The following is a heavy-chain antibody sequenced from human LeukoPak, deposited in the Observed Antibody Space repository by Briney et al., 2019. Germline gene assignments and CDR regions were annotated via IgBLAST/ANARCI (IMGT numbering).Heavy chain of an antibody. V-gene: IGHV3-21*01. CDR1: GFTFSSYS. Sequence: NPGRSLRLSCTASGFTFSSYSMNWVRQAPGKGLEWVSSISSGSAFIYYADSVKGRFTISRDNAKKSLYLQMNSLRAEDTAVCYCARDLAVKGDRDAFDIWGQGTMVTVSP. CDR3: ARDLAVKGDRDAFDI. D-gene: IGHD3-16*01. J-gene: IGHJ3*02. CDR2: ISSGSAFI.